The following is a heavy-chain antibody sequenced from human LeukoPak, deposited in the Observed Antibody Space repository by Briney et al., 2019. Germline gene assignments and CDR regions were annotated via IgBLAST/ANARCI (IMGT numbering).Heavy chain of an antibody. Sequence: ASVKVSCKASGGTFSSYAISWVRQAPGQGLEWMGGIIPIFGTANYAQKFQGRVTITADESTSTAYMELSSLRSEDTAVYFCASDVHSTADPYDYWGQGTLVTVSS. V-gene: IGHV1-69*13. CDR1: GGTFSSYA. J-gene: IGHJ4*02. CDR2: IIPIFGTA. D-gene: IGHD2-2*01. CDR3: ASDVHSTADPYDY.